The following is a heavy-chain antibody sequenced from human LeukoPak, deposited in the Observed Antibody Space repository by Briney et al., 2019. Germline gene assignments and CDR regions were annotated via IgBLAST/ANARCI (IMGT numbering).Heavy chain of an antibody. CDR1: GYTFTSYG. D-gene: IGHD3-10*01. CDR2: ISAYNGNT. Sequence: ASVTVSCKDSGYTFTSYGISWVRQAPGQGLEWMGWISAYNGNTNYAQKLQGRVTMTTDTSTSTAYMELRSLRSDDTAVYYCAREAPRRGASYYYYGMDVWGQGTTVTVSS. V-gene: IGHV1-18*01. CDR3: AREAPRRGASYYYYGMDV. J-gene: IGHJ6*02.